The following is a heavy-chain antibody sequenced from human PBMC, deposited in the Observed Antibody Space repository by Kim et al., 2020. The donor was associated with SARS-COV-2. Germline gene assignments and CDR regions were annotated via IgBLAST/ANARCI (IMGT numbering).Heavy chain of an antibody. CDR3: ARDATSYYYGSGTDFDY. Sequence: RGRFTISRDNSKNPLYLQMNSLRAEDTALYYCARDATSYYYGSGTDFDYWGPGTLVTVSS. J-gene: IGHJ4*02. V-gene: IGHV3-30*01. D-gene: IGHD3-10*01.